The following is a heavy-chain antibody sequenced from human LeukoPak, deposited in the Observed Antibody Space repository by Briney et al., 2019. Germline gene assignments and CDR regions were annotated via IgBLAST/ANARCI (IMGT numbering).Heavy chain of an antibody. Sequence: VGSLRLSCAGSGFTFSNYAMSWVRQAPGKGLEWVSVISGNGDTTYYADSVKGRFTISRDNSKNTLYLQMNSLRAEDTAIYSCAKDYRGSGYFFDVWGQGTMVAVSS. J-gene: IGHJ3*01. V-gene: IGHV3-23*01. D-gene: IGHD3-3*01. CDR3: AKDYRGSGYFFDV. CDR2: ISGNGDTT. CDR1: GFTFSNYA.